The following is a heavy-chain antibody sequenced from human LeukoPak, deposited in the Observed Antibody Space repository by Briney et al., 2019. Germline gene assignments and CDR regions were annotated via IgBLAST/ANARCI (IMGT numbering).Heavy chain of an antibody. CDR2: IYYSGST. V-gene: IGHV4-61*08. D-gene: IGHD6-13*01. CDR1: GGSISSGGYY. CDR3: ASHNGAAWVNY. Sequence: ASETLSLTCTVSGGSISSGGYYWSWIRQPPGKGLEWIGYIYYSGSTNYNPSLKSRVTISVDTSKNQFSLKLSSVTAADTAVYYCASHNGAAWVNYWGQGTLVTVSS. J-gene: IGHJ4*02.